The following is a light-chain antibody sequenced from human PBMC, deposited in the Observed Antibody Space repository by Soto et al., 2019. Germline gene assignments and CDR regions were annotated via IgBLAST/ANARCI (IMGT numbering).Light chain of an antibody. CDR3: RQRSNWPLT. CDR1: QSVTRS. Sequence: EIVLTQSPATLSLSPGERATLSCRASQSVTRSLAWYQHKPGQPPRLLIYDASNRATGVPARFSGSGSGTDFTLTISSLEPEDFAVYFCRQRSNWPLTFGGGTKVEI. V-gene: IGKV3-11*01. J-gene: IGKJ4*01. CDR2: DAS.